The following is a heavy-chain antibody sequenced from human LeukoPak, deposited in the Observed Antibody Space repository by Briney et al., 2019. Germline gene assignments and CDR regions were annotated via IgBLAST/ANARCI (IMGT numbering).Heavy chain of an antibody. V-gene: IGHV3-30*04. D-gene: IGHD4-11*01. CDR2: ISYDGSNA. Sequence: GGSLRLSCAASGFTFSSYAMHWVRPAPGKGLEWVAVISYDGSNAYYADSVKGRFTISRDNSKNTLYLQMNSLRAEDTAVYYCAREVGMTTGFDYWGQGTLVTVSS. CDR3: AREVGMTTGFDY. J-gene: IGHJ4*02. CDR1: GFTFSSYA.